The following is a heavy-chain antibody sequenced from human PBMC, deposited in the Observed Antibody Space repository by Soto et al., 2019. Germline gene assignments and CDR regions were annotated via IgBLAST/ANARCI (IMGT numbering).Heavy chain of an antibody. Sequence: SETLSLTCTVAGGYISSRGYYWGWIRQPPGKGLEWIGEIFHSGSTHYSPSLKSRVTISVDKSKKYFSLNLTSVTAADTAVYYCARVYSGSYSDSWGQGTLVTVSS. V-gene: IGHV4-39*07. CDR1: GGYISSRGYY. D-gene: IGHD1-26*01. J-gene: IGHJ4*02. CDR3: ARVYSGSYSDS. CDR2: IFHSGST.